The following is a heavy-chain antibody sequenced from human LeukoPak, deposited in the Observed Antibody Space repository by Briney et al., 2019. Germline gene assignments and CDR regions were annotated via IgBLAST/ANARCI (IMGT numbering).Heavy chain of an antibody. CDR2: IKQDGSEK. V-gene: IGHV3-7*01. J-gene: IGHJ3*02. CDR3: ARDTPGGQQLDAFDI. CDR1: GFTFSSYW. Sequence: PGGSLRLSCAASGFTFSSYWISWVRQAPGKGLEWVANIKQDGSEKYYVDSVKGRFTISRDNAKNSLYLQMNSLRAEDTAVYYCARDTPGGQQLDAFDIWGQGTMVTVSS. D-gene: IGHD6-13*01.